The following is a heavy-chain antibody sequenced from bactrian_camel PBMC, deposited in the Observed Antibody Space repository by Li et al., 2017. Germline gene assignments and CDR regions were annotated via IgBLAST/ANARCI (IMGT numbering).Heavy chain of an antibody. CDR2: ISGDAST. J-gene: IGHJ4*01. CDR1: FAILDDFD. D-gene: IGHD1*01. Sequence: HVQLVESGGGSVQTGGSLRLSCKPSFAILDDFDMMWYRQTPGNECELVASISGDASTYYTDAVKGRFTISHDNAKNSVDLQMNSLKPDDTAVYYWAATGQMPSVAGCRTQGTQVTVS. V-gene: IGHV3S63*01.